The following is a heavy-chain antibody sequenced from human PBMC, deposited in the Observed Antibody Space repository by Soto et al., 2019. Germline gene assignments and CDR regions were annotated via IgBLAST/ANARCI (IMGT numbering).Heavy chain of an antibody. J-gene: IGHJ4*02. V-gene: IGHV1-69*13. D-gene: IGHD6-6*01. Sequence: WASVKVSCKASGGTFGSNAISWVRQAPGQGLEWMGGIIPMFDIVHFAQKFQGRVTITADEFTSTAYMELSSLRSEDTAVSYCARHGEHEYFDYPGQGPPVTVSS. CDR2: IIPMFDIV. CDR3: ARHGEHEYFDY. CDR1: GGTFGSNA.